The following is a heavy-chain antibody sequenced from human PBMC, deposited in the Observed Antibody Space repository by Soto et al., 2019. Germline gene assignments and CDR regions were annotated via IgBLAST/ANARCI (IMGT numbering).Heavy chain of an antibody. Sequence: SETLSLTCSVSGGSVSNKTYYWSWIRQPPGKRLEWIGYVYYSGTTNYNPSLKSRVTISVDLSKNQFSLRLSSVTTADTALYYCARTTAVPNTLRSRYFFDYWGQGTLVTSPQ. J-gene: IGHJ4*02. V-gene: IGHV4-61*01. D-gene: IGHD4-17*01. CDR3: ARTTAVPNTLRSRYFFDY. CDR2: VYYSGTT. CDR1: GGSVSNKTYY.